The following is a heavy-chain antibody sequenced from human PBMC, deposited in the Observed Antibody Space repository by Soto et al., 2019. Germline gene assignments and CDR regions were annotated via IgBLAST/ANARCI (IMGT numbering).Heavy chain of an antibody. CDR3: AHSYGYEFFDY. J-gene: IGHJ4*02. V-gene: IGHV2-5*02. CDR2: IYWDGDR. CDR1: GFSLSTSGVG. Sequence: QITLKESGPPLVKPTQTLTLTCSFSGFSLSTSGVGVGWIRQPPGKALEWLALIYWDGDRRYSPSLKSSLTITKDTSKNQVVLTMTNMDPVDTATYYCAHSYGYEFFDYWGQGTLVTVSS. D-gene: IGHD5-18*01.